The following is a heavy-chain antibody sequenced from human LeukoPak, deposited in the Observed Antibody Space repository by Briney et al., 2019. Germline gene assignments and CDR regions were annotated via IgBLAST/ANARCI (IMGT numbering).Heavy chain of an antibody. J-gene: IGHJ4*02. CDR1: GFTFSRYA. CDR2: ISGSGGST. D-gene: IGHD6-19*01. V-gene: IGHV3-23*01. Sequence: GGSLRLSCAASGFTFSRYAMSWVRQAPGKGLEWVSTISGSGGSTNYADSAKGRFTISRDNSKNTLHLQMNSLRAEDTAVYHCAKDRGSGWGIDYWGQGTLVTVSS. CDR3: AKDRGSGWGIDY.